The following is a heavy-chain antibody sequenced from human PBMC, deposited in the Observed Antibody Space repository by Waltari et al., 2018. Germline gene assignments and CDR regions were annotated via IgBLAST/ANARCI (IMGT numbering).Heavy chain of an antibody. CDR1: GNTFPGKF. CDR2: INPNTGVT. V-gene: IGHV1-2*02. CDR3: ARGRDAFNNLDV. D-gene: IGHD2-15*01. Sequence: QVPLVQSGTEVKKPGASVQAPCKASGNTFPGKFIHWVRQAPGQGLEWMGWINPNTGVTKFAQKFQGRVTMTRDTSITSAYMELTSLRSDDTALYFCARGRDAFNNLDVWGQGTKVIVSS. J-gene: IGHJ3*01.